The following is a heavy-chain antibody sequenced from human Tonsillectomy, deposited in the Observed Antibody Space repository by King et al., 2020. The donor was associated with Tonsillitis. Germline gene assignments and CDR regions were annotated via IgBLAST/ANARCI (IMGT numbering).Heavy chain of an antibody. Sequence: LQLQESGPGLVKPSETLSLTCTVSGGSITSFSHYWAWIRQTPGKGLDWIVYVFYSGSTNYNPSLSSSVPISAAPSRNQFYLNLNSVTAADSAVYYCASLLYALGWYFDNWGQGVLVTVSS. CDR1: GGSITSFSHY. D-gene: IGHD2-8*01. J-gene: IGHJ4*02. V-gene: IGHV4-39*01. CDR3: ASLLYALGWYFDN. CDR2: VFYSGST.